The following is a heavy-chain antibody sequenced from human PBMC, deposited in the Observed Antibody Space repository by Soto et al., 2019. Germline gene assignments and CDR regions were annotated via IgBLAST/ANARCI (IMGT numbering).Heavy chain of an antibody. CDR2: IYNDGTYS. CDR3: TRGPRPISTGTGAY. V-gene: IGHV3-74*01. D-gene: IGHD3-10*01. CDR1: GFIFKLYW. J-gene: IGHJ4*02. Sequence: PGGSLRLSCAASGFIFKLYWMDWVRQSPGKGLVWISRIYNDGTYSDYADSVRGRFTISRDNVNDTLYLQMNNLRAEDSGLYYCTRGPRPISTGTGAYWGQGTQVTVSS.